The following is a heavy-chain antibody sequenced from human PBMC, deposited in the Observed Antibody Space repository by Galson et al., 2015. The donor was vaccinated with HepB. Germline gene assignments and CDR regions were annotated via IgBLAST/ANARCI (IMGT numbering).Heavy chain of an antibody. D-gene: IGHD1-26*01. CDR3: AKGISGGSYSGDDY. V-gene: IGHV3-9*01. J-gene: IGHJ4*02. Sequence: SLRLSCAASGFIFDDYAMHWVRQAPGKGLEWVSGISWNSGSTGYADSVKGRFTISRDNAKNSLYLQMNSLRAEDTALNYCAKGISGGSYSGDDYWGQGTLVTVSS. CDR1: GFIFDDYA. CDR2: ISWNSGST.